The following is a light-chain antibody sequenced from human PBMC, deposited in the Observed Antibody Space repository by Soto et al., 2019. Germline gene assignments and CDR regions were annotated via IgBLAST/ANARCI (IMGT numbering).Light chain of an antibody. CDR3: SSYAGSNNLV. J-gene: IGLJ2*01. V-gene: IGLV2-8*01. CDR2: EVS. Sequence: QSVLTQPPSASGSPGQSVTISCTGTSSDVGGYNYVSWYQQHPGKAPKLMIYEVSKRPSGVPDRFSGSNSGNTASLTVSGFQAEDEADYDCSSYAGSNNLVFGGGTKLTVL. CDR1: SSDVGGYNY.